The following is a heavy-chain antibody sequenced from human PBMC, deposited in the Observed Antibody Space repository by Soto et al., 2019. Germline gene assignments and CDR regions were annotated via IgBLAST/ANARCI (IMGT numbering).Heavy chain of an antibody. D-gene: IGHD1-26*01. CDR3: ARGGGSDSFDY. CDR1: GASITFGGYS. V-gene: IGHV4-30-2*01. CDR2: INHLETT. J-gene: IGHJ4*02. Sequence: SETLSLTCTVSGASITFGGYSWSWIRQTPGKGLEWIGYINHLETTFYNPSFESRLTRSIDRAKNQFSPKLHSMSAADRAVYFCARGGGSDSFDYWGQGILVTVSS.